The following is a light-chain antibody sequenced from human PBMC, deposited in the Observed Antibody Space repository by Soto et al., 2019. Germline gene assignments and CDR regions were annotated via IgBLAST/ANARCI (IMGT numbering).Light chain of an antibody. CDR1: QSVSNNY. J-gene: IGKJ5*01. CDR2: GAS. CDR3: QQYGSLIT. V-gene: IGKV3-20*01. Sequence: EIVLTQSPGTLSLSPGERATPSCRASQSVSNNYLAWYQQKPGQAPRLLIYGASNRATGIPDRFSGSGSGTDFTLTISRLEPEDFAVYYCQQYGSLITFGQGTRLEI.